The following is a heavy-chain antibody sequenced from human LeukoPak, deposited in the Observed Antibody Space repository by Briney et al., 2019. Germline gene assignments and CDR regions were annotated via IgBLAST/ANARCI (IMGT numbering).Heavy chain of an antibody. Sequence: GGSLRLSCAASGFTVSSNYMSWVRQAPGKGLEWVSVIYSGGSTYYADSVKGRFTISRDNSRNTLYLQMNSLRAEDTAVYYCARAAIAAAGYYFDYWGQGTLVTVSS. V-gene: IGHV3-66*01. J-gene: IGHJ4*02. CDR3: ARAAIAAAGYYFDY. D-gene: IGHD6-13*01. CDR2: IYSGGST. CDR1: GFTVSSNY.